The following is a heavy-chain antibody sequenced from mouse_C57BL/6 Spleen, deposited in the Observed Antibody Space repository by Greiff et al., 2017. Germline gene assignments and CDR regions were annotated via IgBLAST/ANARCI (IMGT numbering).Heavy chain of an antibody. V-gene: IGHV1-7*01. Sequence: QVQLQPSGAELANPGASVPLSCKASVSTFPSYWMHWVKQRPGQGLEWIGYINPSSGYTKYNQKFKDKATLTADKSSSTAYMQLSSLTYEDSAVYYCAEAYGYDDGFAYWGQGTLVTVSA. CDR3: AEAYGYDDGFAY. CDR2: INPSSGYT. J-gene: IGHJ3*01. CDR1: VSTFPSYW. D-gene: IGHD2-2*01.